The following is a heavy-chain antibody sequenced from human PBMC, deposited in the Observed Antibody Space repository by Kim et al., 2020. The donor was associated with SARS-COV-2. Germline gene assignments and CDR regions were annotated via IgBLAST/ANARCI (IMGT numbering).Heavy chain of an antibody. D-gene: IGHD2-8*01. CDR3: ATCPRGNRCLMIDY. CDR1: GFTFSDYW. J-gene: IGHJ4*02. V-gene: IGHV3-7*01. Sequence: GGSLRLSCAASGFTFSDYWMTWVRQAPGKGLEWVANIKQDGSERYYVDSVKGRFTISRDNAKNSVYLQMNSLRVEDMGVYYCATCPRGNRCLMIDYWGQG. CDR2: IKQDGSER.